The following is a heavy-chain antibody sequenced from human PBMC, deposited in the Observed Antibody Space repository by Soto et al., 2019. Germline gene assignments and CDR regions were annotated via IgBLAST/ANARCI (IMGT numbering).Heavy chain of an antibody. CDR2: ISYDGSNK. CDR3: AKGHSLWFRELSSTLDY. Sequence: PGGSLRLSCAASGFTFSSYGMHWVRQAPGKGLEWVAVISYDGSNKYYADSVKGRFTISRDNSKNTLYLQMNSLGAEDTAVYYCAKGHSLWFRELSSTLDYWGQATLVTVSS. CDR1: GFTFSSYG. V-gene: IGHV3-30*18. J-gene: IGHJ4*02. D-gene: IGHD3-10*01.